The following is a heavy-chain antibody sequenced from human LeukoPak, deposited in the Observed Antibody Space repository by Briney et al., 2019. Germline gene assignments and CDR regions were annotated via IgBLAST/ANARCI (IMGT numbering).Heavy chain of an antibody. V-gene: IGHV3-30-3*01. CDR1: GFTFSSYA. Sequence: GGSLRLSCAASGFTFSSYAMHWVRQAPGKGLEWVAVISYDGSNKYYADSVKGRFTISRDNSKNTLYLQMNSLRAEDTAVYYCAREGPNIAAADYWGQGTLVTVSS. D-gene: IGHD6-13*01. J-gene: IGHJ4*02. CDR2: ISYDGSNK. CDR3: AREGPNIAAADY.